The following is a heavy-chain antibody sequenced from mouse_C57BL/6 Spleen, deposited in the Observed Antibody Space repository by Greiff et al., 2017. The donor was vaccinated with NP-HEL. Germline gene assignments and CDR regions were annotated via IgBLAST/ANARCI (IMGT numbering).Heavy chain of an antibody. J-gene: IGHJ1*03. V-gene: IGHV14-4*01. CDR3: TTPLTTVVARYCDV. Sequence: EVHLVESGAELVRPGASVKLSCTASGFNIKDDYMHWVKQRPEQGLEWIGWIDPENGDTEYASKFQGKATITADPSSNTAYLQLSSLTSEDTAVYYCTTPLTTVVARYCDVWGTGTTVTVSS. D-gene: IGHD1-1*01. CDR2: IDPENGDT. CDR1: GFNIKDDY.